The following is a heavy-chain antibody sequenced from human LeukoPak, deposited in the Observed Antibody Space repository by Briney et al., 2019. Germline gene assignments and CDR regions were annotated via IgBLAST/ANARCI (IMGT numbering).Heavy chain of an antibody. CDR1: GFTFSTYA. V-gene: IGHV3-23*01. J-gene: IGHJ4*02. CDR2: LSGSGDGT. Sequence: GGSLRLSCAASGFTFSTYAMSWVRQAPGKGLEWVSALSGSGDGTYHAESVKGRFTMSRDNSKNVLYLQMNSLRAEDTAVYYCAKGGPQLYYDSSGYYFLDYWGQGTLVTVSS. CDR3: AKGGPQLYYDSSGYYFLDY. D-gene: IGHD3-22*01.